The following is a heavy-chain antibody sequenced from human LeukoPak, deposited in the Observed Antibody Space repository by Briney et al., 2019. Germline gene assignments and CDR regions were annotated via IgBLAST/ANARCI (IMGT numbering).Heavy chain of an antibody. D-gene: IGHD3-22*01. CDR3: ARDEGNPFTYYYDSSGYLGPY. J-gene: IGHJ4*02. Sequence: GGSLRLSCAASGFTFRNHGMYWVRQAPGKGLEWVAVISYDGSNKYYADSVKGRFTISRDNSKNTLYLQMNSLRAEDTAVYYCARDEGNPFTYYYDSSGYLGPYWGQGTLVTVSS. CDR1: GFTFRNHG. V-gene: IGHV3-30*19. CDR2: ISYDGSNK.